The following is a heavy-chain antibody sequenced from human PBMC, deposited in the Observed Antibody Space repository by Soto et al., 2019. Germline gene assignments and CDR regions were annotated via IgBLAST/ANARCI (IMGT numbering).Heavy chain of an antibody. V-gene: IGHV4-59*12. CDR1: GGSISSYY. CDR2: IFYSGST. J-gene: IGHJ3*02. D-gene: IGHD3-22*01. CDR3: ARAPDYYDSSGYYYEPQGAAFDI. Sequence: PSETLSLTCTVSGGSISSYYWSWIRQPPGKGLEWIGYIFYSGSTNYNPSLKSRVTISRDNAKNSLYLQMNSLRAEDTAVYYCARAPDYYDSSGYYYEPQGAAFDIWGQGTMVTVSS.